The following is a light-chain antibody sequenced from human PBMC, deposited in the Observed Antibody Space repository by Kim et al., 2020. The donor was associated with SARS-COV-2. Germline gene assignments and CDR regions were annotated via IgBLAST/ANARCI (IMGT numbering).Light chain of an antibody. Sequence: VSPGQTASINCSGDTLGDKYARWYQEKPRQSPMLVIYQDTKRPSGIPERFSGSNSGNTATLTIGGTQAMDEADYYCQAWDSSTAVFGGGTQLTVL. CDR3: QAWDSSTAV. CDR2: QDT. CDR1: TLGDKY. J-gene: IGLJ3*02. V-gene: IGLV3-1*01.